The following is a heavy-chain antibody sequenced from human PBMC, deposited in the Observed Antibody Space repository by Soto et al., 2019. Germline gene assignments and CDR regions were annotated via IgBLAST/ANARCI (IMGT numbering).Heavy chain of an antibody. CDR1: GFTFSSYE. J-gene: IGHJ4*02. Sequence: EVQLVESGGGLVQPGGSLRLSCAASGFTFSSYEMNWVRQAPGKGLEWVSYISSGGRTIYYADSVKGRFTISRDNAKNSLYLQMNSLRAEDTAVYYCARSGYNWNDGARGYFDYWGQGTLVTVSS. D-gene: IGHD1-20*01. CDR3: ARSGYNWNDGARGYFDY. V-gene: IGHV3-48*03. CDR2: ISSGGRTI.